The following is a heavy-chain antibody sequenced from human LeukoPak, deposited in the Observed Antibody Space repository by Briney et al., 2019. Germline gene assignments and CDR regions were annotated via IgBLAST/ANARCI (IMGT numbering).Heavy chain of an antibody. V-gene: IGHV4-59*08. D-gene: IGHD3-10*01. Sequence: SETLSLTCTVSGGSISRYYWSWIRQPPGKGLEWIGYIYYSGSTDYNPSLKSRVTISVDTSKNQFSLKLSSVTAADTAVYYCARGRMRFGENDYWGQGTLVTVSS. CDR2: IYYSGST. CDR1: GGSISRYY. J-gene: IGHJ4*02. CDR3: ARGRMRFGENDY.